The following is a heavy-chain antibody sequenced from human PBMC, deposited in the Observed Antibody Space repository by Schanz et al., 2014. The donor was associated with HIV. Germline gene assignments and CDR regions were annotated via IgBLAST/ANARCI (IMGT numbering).Heavy chain of an antibody. CDR1: GFTFSSYG. V-gene: IGHV3-33*06. J-gene: IGHJ4*02. Sequence: QVQVVESGGGVVQPGRSLRLSCAASGFTFSSYGMHWVRQAPGKGLEWVAVIWHDGSSKYYGDSVKGRFTISRDNSKNTLYLQMNSLRAEDTALYYCAKGASPYHDSSGFYPDYWSQGTLVTVSS. CDR2: IWHDGSSK. CDR3: AKGASPYHDSSGFYPDY. D-gene: IGHD3-22*01.